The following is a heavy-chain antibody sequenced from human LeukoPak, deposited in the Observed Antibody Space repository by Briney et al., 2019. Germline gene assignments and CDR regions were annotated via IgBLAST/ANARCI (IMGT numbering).Heavy chain of an antibody. Sequence: ASVKVSCKASGYTFTGYYMHWVRQAPGQGLEWMGWINPNSGGTNYAQKFQGRVTMTRDTSIGTAYMELSRLRSDDTAVYYCARDPIAVAGTYYYYYGMDVWGQGTTVTVSS. CDR3: ARDPIAVAGTYYYYYGMDV. CDR1: GYTFTGYY. J-gene: IGHJ6*02. V-gene: IGHV1-2*02. CDR2: INPNSGGT. D-gene: IGHD6-19*01.